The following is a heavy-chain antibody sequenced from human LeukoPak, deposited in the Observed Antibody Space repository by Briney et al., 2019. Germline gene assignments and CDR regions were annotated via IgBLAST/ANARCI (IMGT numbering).Heavy chain of an antibody. V-gene: IGHV1-2*02. CDR3: ARGLLWFGESLGGFDY. J-gene: IGHJ4*02. CDR2: INPNSGGT. CDR1: GYTFTGYY. D-gene: IGHD3-10*01. Sequence: ASVKVSCKASGYTFTGYYMHWVRQAPGQGLEWMGWINPNSGGTNYAQKFQGRVTMTRGTSISTAYMELSRLRSDDTAVYYCARGLLWFGESLGGFDYWGQGTLVTVSS.